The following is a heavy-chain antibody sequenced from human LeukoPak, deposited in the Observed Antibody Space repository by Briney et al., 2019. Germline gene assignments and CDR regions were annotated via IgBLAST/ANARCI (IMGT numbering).Heavy chain of an antibody. V-gene: IGHV4-59*01. CDR1: GGSISSYY. Sequence: SETLSLTCTVSGGSISSYYWSWIRQPPGKGLEWIGYIYYSGSTNYNPSLKSRVTISVDTSKNQFSLKLSSVTAADTAVYYCARDRGWFGESNWFDPWGQGTLVTVSS. CDR2: IYYSGST. D-gene: IGHD3-10*01. CDR3: ARDRGWFGESNWFDP. J-gene: IGHJ5*02.